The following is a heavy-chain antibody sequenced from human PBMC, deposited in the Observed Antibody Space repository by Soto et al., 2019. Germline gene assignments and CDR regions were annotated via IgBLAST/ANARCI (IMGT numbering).Heavy chain of an antibody. V-gene: IGHV3-23*01. CDR3: AKGSASSRPYYFDY. CDR2: ITDSGGDT. CDR1: GFTFSSYA. Sequence: GGSLRLSCAASGFTFSSYAMSWVRQSPGKGLEWVSAITDSGGDTYHADSVKGRFTISRDNTKNTLYLQMNSLKAEDTAVYYCAKGSASSRPYYFDYWGQGTLVTVSS. J-gene: IGHJ4*02. D-gene: IGHD2-2*01.